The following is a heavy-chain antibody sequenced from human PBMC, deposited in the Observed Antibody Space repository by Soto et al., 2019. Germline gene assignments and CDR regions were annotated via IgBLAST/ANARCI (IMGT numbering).Heavy chain of an antibody. CDR2: ISAHNGNT. J-gene: IGHJ4*02. D-gene: IGHD1-1*01. CDR1: GYAFTTYG. Sequence: QVHLVQSGAEVKKPGASVKVSCKGSGYAFTTYGITWVRQAPGQGLEWMGWISAHNGNTTNAQKLQGRVTVTRDTSTSTAYMELRSLSSDDTAVYYCARGRYGDYWGQGALVTVSS. V-gene: IGHV1-18*01. CDR3: ARGRYGDY.